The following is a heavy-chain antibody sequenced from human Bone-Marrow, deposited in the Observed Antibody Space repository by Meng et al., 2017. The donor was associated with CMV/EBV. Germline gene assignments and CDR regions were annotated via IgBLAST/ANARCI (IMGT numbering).Heavy chain of an antibody. V-gene: IGHV3-23*01. Sequence: GGSLRLSCAASGFTFSSYAMSWVRQAPGKGLEWVSAISGSGGSTYYADSVKGRFTISRDNSKNTLYLQMNSLRAEDAAVYYCARDLVGYNTIDYWGQGTLVTVSS. CDR2: ISGSGGST. D-gene: IGHD5-24*01. J-gene: IGHJ4*02. CDR1: GFTFSSYA. CDR3: ARDLVGYNTIDY.